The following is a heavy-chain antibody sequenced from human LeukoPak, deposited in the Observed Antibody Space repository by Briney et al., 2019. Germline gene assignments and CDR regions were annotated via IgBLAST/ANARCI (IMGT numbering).Heavy chain of an antibody. J-gene: IGHJ4*02. D-gene: IGHD6-19*01. CDR2: IGGGSYTT. V-gene: IGHV3-23*01. Sequence: GGSLRLSCAASELHAMTWVRQGPGKGLEWVSTIGGGSYTTYYAGTANGRFTMSRDNSKNTMFLQMNSLRTHDTAVYYCPRQTYASGWNPFHYGGQGILVTVSS. CDR3: PRQTYASGWNPFHY. CDR1: ELHA.